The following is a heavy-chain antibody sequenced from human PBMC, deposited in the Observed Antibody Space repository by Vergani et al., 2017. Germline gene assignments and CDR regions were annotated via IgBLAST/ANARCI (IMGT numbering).Heavy chain of an antibody. J-gene: IGHJ4*02. CDR2: ISYDGSNK. V-gene: IGHV3-30*04. CDR3: AGESAQYDILTGYYDY. D-gene: IGHD3-9*01. CDR1: GFTFSSYA. Sequence: QVQLVESGGGVVQPGRSLRLSCAASGFTFSSYAMPWVRQAPGKGLEWVAVISYDGSNKYYADSVKGRFTISRDNSKNTLYLQMNSLRAEDTAVYYCAGESAQYDILTGYYDYWGQGTLVTVSS.